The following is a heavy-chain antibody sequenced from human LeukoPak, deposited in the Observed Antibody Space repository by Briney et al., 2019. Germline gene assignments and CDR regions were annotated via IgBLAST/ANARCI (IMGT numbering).Heavy chain of an antibody. V-gene: IGHV3-21*04. D-gene: IGHD3-22*01. J-gene: IGHJ4*02. CDR2: ITGSSTYI. CDR3: ARDPYYYDSSGHHR. CDR1: GFTFSTYT. Sequence: GGSLRLSCAVSGFTFSTYTMNWVRQAPGKGLEWVSSITGSSTYIYYADSVKGRFTISRDNAKNSLYLQMNSLRAEDTAVYYCARDPYYYDSSGHHRWGQGTLVTVSS.